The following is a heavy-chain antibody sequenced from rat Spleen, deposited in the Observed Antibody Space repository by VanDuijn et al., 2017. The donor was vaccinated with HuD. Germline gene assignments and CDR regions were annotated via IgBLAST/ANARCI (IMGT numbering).Heavy chain of an antibody. Sequence: EVQLVESGGGLVQPGRSLKLSCAASGFTFSNYNMAWVRQAPKKGLEWVATIIYDGSRTYYRDSVKGRFTMSRDNAKSTLYLQMDSLRSEDTAIYYCAREYTTDYYYFRLVMDAWGQGASVTVSS. J-gene: IGHJ4*01. V-gene: IGHV5-7*01. CDR1: GFTFSNYN. CDR3: AREYTTDYYYFRLVMDA. CDR2: IIYDGSRT. D-gene: IGHD1-6*01.